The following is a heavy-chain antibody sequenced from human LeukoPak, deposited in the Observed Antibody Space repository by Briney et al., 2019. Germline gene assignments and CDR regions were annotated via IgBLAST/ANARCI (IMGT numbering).Heavy chain of an antibody. D-gene: IGHD5-24*01. J-gene: IGHJ3*02. Sequence: GGSLRLSCVPSGITFSNSALSWVRQAPGKGLEWVSTITKSGDQTHCADSVRGLFTISRDIFKNTLYLQMNSLRAEDTAVYHCVKSAGKDGYRDVFDIWGQGTVVTVSS. V-gene: IGHV3-23*01. CDR3: VKSAGKDGYRDVFDI. CDR2: ITKSGDQT. CDR1: GITFSNSA.